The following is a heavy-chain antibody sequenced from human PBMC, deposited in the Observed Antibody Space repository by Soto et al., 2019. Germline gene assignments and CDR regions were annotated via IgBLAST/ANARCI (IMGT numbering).Heavy chain of an antibody. V-gene: IGHV1-69*01. J-gene: IGHJ6*02. CDR1: GGTFSSYA. CDR3: AREGSGCSGGSCYSLYYGMDV. D-gene: IGHD2-15*01. CDR2: IIPIFGTA. Sequence: QVQLVQSGAEVKKPGSSVKVSCKASGGTFSSYAISWVRQAPGQGLEWMGGIIPIFGTANYAQKFQGRVTIPADESTSTAYMELSSLRSEDTAVYYCAREGSGCSGGSCYSLYYGMDVWCQGTTVTVSS.